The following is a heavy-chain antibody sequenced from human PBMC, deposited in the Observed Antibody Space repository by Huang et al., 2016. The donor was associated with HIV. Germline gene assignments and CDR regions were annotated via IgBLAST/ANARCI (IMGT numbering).Heavy chain of an antibody. CDR2: IIPIFGTA. CDR1: GGTFSSYT. Sequence: QVQLVQSGAEVKKPGSSVKVSCKASGGTFSSYTISWLRQAPGQGPEGMGGIIPIFGTAYYAQKFQGRVTITADESTSSAYMELSSLRSEDSALYYCARDYSDSSASLGADAFDVWGQGTLVTVSS. CDR3: ARDYSDSSASLGADAFDV. D-gene: IGHD3-22*01. J-gene: IGHJ3*01. V-gene: IGHV1-69*13.